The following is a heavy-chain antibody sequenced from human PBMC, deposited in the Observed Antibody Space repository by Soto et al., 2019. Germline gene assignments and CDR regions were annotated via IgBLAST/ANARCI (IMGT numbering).Heavy chain of an antibody. CDR2: ISSSSSYI. J-gene: IGHJ4*02. CDR3: ARDGSYLLFDY. D-gene: IGHD1-26*01. Sequence: EVQLVESGGGLVKPGGSLRLSCAASGFTFSSYSMNWVRQAPGKGLEWVSSISSSSSYIYYADTVKGPFTISRDNAKNSLYLQMNSLRAEDTAVYYWARDGSYLLFDYWGQGTLVTVSS. V-gene: IGHV3-21*01. CDR1: GFTFSSYS.